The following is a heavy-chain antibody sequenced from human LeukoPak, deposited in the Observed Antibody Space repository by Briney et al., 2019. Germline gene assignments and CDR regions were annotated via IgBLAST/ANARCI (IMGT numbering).Heavy chain of an antibody. V-gene: IGHV4-31*03. CDR3: ARAVVVVPAVFDV. J-gene: IGHJ6*02. D-gene: IGHD2-2*01. Sequence: KPSETLSLTCTVSGGSISSSSYYWSWIRQHPGKGLEWIGYIYYSGSTYYNPSLKSRVTISVDTSKNQFSLKLSSVTAADTAVYYCARAVVVVPAVFDVWGQGTTVTVSS. CDR1: GGSISSSSYY. CDR2: IYYSGST.